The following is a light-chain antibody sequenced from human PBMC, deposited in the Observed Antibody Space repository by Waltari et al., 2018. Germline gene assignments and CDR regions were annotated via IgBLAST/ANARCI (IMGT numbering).Light chain of an antibody. CDR1: QGISSS. Sequence: DIQLTQYPSFLSVSVGDRATITCRASQGISSSLAWYQQKPGKAPKLLVYAASSSQSGVPSRFSGSGSGTEFTLTISSLQPEDFASYYCQQLSTYPLTIGGGTKVEIK. J-gene: IGKJ4*01. V-gene: IGKV1-9*01. CDR2: AAS. CDR3: QQLSTYPLT.